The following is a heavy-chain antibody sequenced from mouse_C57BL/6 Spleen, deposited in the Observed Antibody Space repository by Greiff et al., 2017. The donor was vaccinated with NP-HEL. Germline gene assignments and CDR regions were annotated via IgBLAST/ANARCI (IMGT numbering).Heavy chain of an antibody. CDR3: ARWSSGYEAVDY. Sequence: QVHLQQPGAELVMPGASVKLSCKASGYTFTSYWMHWVKQRPGQGLEWIGEIDPSDSYNNYNQKFKGKATLTVDKSSSTAYMQLSSLTSEASAVYYGARWSSGYEAVDYWGQGTSVTVSA. CDR2: IDPSDSYN. V-gene: IGHV1-69*01. CDR1: GYTFTSYW. J-gene: IGHJ4*01. D-gene: IGHD3-2*02.